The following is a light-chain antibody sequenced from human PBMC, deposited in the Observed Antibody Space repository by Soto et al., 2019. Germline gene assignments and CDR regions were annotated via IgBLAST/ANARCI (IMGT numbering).Light chain of an antibody. CDR3: QQYDSSPRT. CDR1: QSVSSR. V-gene: IGKV3-20*01. J-gene: IGKJ1*01. CDR2: GAS. Sequence: EIVLTQSPATLSVSPGERVTLSCMASQSVSSRLAWYHQKPGQSPRLLIYGASTRATGIPDRFSGSGSGTDFTLTINRLEPEDFAVYYCQQYDSSPRTFGQGTKVDI.